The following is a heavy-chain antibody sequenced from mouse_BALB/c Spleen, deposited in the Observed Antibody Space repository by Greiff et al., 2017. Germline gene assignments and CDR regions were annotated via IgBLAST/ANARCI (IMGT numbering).Heavy chain of an antibody. Sequence: VQLKESGGGLVQPGGSLKLSCAASGFTFSSYTMSWVRQTPEKRLEWVAYISNGGGSTYYPDTVKGRFTISRDNAKNTLYLQMSSLKSEDTAMYYCARGMGLRDWYFDVWGAGTTVTVSS. D-gene: IGHD2-2*01. CDR1: GFTFSSYT. CDR3: ARGMGLRDWYFDV. V-gene: IGHV5-12-2*01. J-gene: IGHJ1*01. CDR2: ISNGGGST.